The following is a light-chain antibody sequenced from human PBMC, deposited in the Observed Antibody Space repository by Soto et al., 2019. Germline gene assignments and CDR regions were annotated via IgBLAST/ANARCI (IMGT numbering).Light chain of an antibody. V-gene: IGKV3-15*01. J-gene: IGKJ1*01. CDR1: QTVRNN. CDR2: GAS. Sequence: VLTQSPGTRALSPGSRSTLSGRASQTVRNNYLAWYQQKPGPAPTLLIYGASTRATGIPARFSGSGSGTESTLTISSLQSEDFAVYYRQQYNNWRTFGQGTKVDI. CDR3: QQYNNWRT.